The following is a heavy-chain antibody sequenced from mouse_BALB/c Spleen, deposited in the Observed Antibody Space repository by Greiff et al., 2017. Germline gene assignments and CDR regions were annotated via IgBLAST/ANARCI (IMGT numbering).Heavy chain of an antibody. D-gene: IGHD1-1*01. Sequence: VQLQQSGPGLVKPSQSLSLTCSVTGYSITSGYYWNWIRQFPGNKLEWMGYISYDGSNNYNPSLKNRISITRDTSKNQFFLKLNSVTTEDTATYYCARGGYYGSSEFAYWGQGTLVTVSA. CDR1: GYSITSGYY. CDR3: ARGGYYGSSEFAY. CDR2: ISYDGSN. J-gene: IGHJ3*01. V-gene: IGHV3-6*02.